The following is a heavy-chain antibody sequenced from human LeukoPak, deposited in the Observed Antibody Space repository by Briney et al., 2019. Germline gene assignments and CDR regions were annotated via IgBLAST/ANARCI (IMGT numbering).Heavy chain of an antibody. CDR2: ISYDGSNK. D-gene: IGHD1-26*01. CDR1: GFTFSSYA. J-gene: IGHJ3*02. CDR3: AKGGWEDANVAFDI. V-gene: IGHV3-30-3*01. Sequence: GGSLRLSCAASGFTFSSYAMHWVRQAPGKGLEWVAVISYDGSNKYYADSVKGRFTISRDNSMNTLYLQMNSLRTEDTAVYYCAKGGWEDANVAFDIWGQGTMVTVSS.